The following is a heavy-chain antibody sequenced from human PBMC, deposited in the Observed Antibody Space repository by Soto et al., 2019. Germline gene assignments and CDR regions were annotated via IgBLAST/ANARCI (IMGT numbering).Heavy chain of an antibody. Sequence: ASVKVSCKASGYTFTDYYMHWVRQAPGQGLEWMGWINPNSGGTNYAQKFQGRVTMTRDTSISTAYMELSRLRSDDTAVYYCARDRACSGGSCYSYYGMDVWGQGTTVTVSS. D-gene: IGHD2-15*01. J-gene: IGHJ6*02. CDR1: GYTFTDYY. CDR3: ARDRACSGGSCYSYYGMDV. V-gene: IGHV1-2*02. CDR2: INPNSGGT.